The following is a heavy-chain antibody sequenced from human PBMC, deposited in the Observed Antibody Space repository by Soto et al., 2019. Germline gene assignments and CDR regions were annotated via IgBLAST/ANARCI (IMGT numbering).Heavy chain of an antibody. J-gene: IGHJ4*02. CDR2: SSYNGGT. V-gene: IGHV4-39*01. CDR1: TDSSSFTNSY. CDR3: ARHRIEVVWRGFDF. Sequence: LSLTCTVSTDSSSFTNSYWGWIRQPPGKGLQWIGSSSYNGGTFYNPSLKGRVVISFDTSKKQSSLQVTSVTAADTAVYFCARHRIEVVWRGFDFWGQGSPVTVSS. D-gene: IGHD3-10*01.